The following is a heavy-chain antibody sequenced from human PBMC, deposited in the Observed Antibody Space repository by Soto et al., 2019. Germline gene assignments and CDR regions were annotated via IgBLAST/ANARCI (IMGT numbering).Heavy chain of an antibody. J-gene: IGHJ4*02. V-gene: IGHV4-59*01. CDR1: GGSISSYY. CDR3: ARGGWNLFAY. Sequence: QVQLQESGPGLVKPSETLSLTCTVSGGSISSYYWSWIRQPPGKGLEWIGYIYYSGSTNYNPSLKSRVTISVDTSKNQFSLKLSSVTAADTAVYYCARGGWNLFAYWGQGTLVTVSS. D-gene: IGHD6-19*01. CDR2: IYYSGST.